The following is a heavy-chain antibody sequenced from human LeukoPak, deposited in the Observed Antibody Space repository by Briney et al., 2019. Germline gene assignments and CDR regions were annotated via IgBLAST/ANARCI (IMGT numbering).Heavy chain of an antibody. D-gene: IGHD5-18*01. CDR1: GSSLTELS. V-gene: IGHV1-24*01. Sequence: GASVKVSCTVSGSSLTELSLYWVRQAPGKGLEWMGGFDVIDGETFYEQKFQGRVTMTEHSSADTAYMELRSLTSDDTALYYCAAGRPYSLLDYWGQGTLVTVSS. CDR3: AAGRPYSLLDY. CDR2: FDVIDGET. J-gene: IGHJ4*02.